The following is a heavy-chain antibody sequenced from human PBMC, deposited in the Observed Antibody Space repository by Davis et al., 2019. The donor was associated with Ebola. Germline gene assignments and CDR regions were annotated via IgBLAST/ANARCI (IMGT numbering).Heavy chain of an antibody. CDR1: GYPFTSSA. D-gene: IGHD6-13*01. J-gene: IGHJ4*02. CDR3: ARLAMVAAGCHDY. V-gene: IGHV1-18*04. Sequence: AASVKVSCKASGYPFTSSAVTWVRQAPGQGLQWMGWISPHNGNTNYAQKFQGRVTLTTDTSTNTAYMELRDLTSDDAALYYCARLAMVAAGCHDYWGQGSLVAVSS. CDR2: ISPHNGNT.